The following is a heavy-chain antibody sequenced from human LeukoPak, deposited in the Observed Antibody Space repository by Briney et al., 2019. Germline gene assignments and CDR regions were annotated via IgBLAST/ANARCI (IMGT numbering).Heavy chain of an antibody. CDR1: GYSFTNYF. CDR3: ARAYDGSGNLDY. D-gene: IGHD3-22*01. CDR2: INPSVGST. J-gene: IGHJ4*02. Sequence: ASVKVSCKASGYSFTNYFLHWVRQAPGQGLEWMGVINPSVGSTTYAQKFQGRVTMTRDTSTSTVYMEMSSLRSEDTAVYYCARAYDGSGNLDYWGQGTLVTVSS. V-gene: IGHV1-46*01.